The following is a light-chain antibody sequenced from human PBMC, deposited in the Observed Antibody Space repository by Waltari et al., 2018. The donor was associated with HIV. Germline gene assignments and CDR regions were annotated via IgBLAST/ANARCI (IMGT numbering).Light chain of an antibody. CDR3: QSYDSSVSGYV. CDR2: GKN. Sequence: QSVLTQPPSVSGAPGQGITISCTGSSSNIGSGYGVYWYQQFPGKAPKLLIYGKNNRPSGVPDRFSGSKSATSASLAITGLQAEDEADYYCQSYDSSVSGYVFGSGTKVTVL. J-gene: IGLJ1*01. CDR1: SSNIGSGYG. V-gene: IGLV1-40*01.